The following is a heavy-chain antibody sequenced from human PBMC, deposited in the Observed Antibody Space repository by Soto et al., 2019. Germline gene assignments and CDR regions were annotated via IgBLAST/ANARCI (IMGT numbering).Heavy chain of an antibody. CDR1: GGSISSGGYY. CDR3: ATLSIVATMMDY. CDR2: IYYSGST. V-gene: IGHV4-31*03. J-gene: IGHJ4*02. Sequence: SETLSLTCTVSGGSISSGGYYWSWIRQHPGKGLEWIGYIYYSGSTYYNPSLKSRVTISVDTSKNQFSLKLSSVTAADTAVYYCATLSIVATMMDYWGQGTLVTVSS. D-gene: IGHD5-12*01.